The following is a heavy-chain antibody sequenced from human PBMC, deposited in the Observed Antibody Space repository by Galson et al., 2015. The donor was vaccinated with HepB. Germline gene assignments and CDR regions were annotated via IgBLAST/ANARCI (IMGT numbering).Heavy chain of an antibody. CDR1: GGTFSSYA. D-gene: IGHD2-2*01. CDR3: ARAVVVVPDPNWFDP. V-gene: IGHV1-69*01. J-gene: IGHJ5*02. CDR2: IIPIFGAA. Sequence: QSGAEVKKPGESLRISCKASGGTFSSYAISWVRQAPGQGLEWMGGIIPIFGAANYAQKFQGRVTITADESTSTAYMELSSLRSEDTAVYYCARAVVVVPDPNWFDPWGQGTLVTVSS.